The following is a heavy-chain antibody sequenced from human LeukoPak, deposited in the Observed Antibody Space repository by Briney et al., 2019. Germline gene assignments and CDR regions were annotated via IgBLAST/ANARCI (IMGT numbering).Heavy chain of an antibody. CDR3: ARDEGGGWYQEDS. CDR1: GFTFRDYW. D-gene: IGHD6-19*01. CDR2: LNQEASRR. Sequence: GGSLRLSCVASGFTFRDYWMSWIRQAPGKGPEWVAHLNQEASRRYYVGSVQGRSTISRDNAKNSLYLQMNSLSIEDTAVYYCARDEGGGWYQEDSWGQGTLVTVSS. J-gene: IGHJ4*02. V-gene: IGHV3-7*01.